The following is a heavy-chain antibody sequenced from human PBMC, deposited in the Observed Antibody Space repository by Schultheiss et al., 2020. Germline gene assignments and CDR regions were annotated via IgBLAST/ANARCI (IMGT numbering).Heavy chain of an antibody. Sequence: GGSLRLSCAASGFTFSSYGMHWVRQAPGKGLEWVAVIWYDGSNKYYADSVKGRFTISRDNSKNTLYLQMNSLRAEDTALYYCARVGSSGWYFLSWFETWGQGTLVTVSS. V-gene: IGHV3-33*01. CDR3: ARVGSSGWYFLSWFET. D-gene: IGHD6-19*01. CDR2: IWYDGSNK. CDR1: GFTFSSYG. J-gene: IGHJ5*02.